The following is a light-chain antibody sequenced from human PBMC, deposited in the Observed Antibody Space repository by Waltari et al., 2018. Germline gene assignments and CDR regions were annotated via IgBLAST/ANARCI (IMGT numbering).Light chain of an antibody. CDR1: SSNIGSNY. J-gene: IGLJ3*02. CDR2: RNS. Sequence: QSVLTQPPSASGTPGQSVTITCSGSSSNIGSNYVYWYQQLPGTAPQLLIYRNSQRHSGVPDRFSGSRSGTSASLAISGLRSEDEADYYCATWDDRLSGPWVFGGGTKLTVL. CDR3: ATWDDRLSGPWV. V-gene: IGLV1-47*01.